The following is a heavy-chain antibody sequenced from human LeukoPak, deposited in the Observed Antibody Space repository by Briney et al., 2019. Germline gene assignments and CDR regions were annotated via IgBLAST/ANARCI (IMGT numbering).Heavy chain of an antibody. V-gene: IGHV3-30*04. D-gene: IGHD1-26*01. J-gene: IGHJ4*02. CDR1: GFTFNSYA. CDR2: ISYDGSKK. Sequence: GGSLRLTCAASGFTFNSYAIHWVRQAPGKGLEWVAVISYDGSKKFYAHSVKGRFTISRDNSKNTLYLHMNSLRAEDTAVYYCARDSPYSGNYSPIDHWGQGTLVTVSS. CDR3: ARDSPYSGNYSPIDH.